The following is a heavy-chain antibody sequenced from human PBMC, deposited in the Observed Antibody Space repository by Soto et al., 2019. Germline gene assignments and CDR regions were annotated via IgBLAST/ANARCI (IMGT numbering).Heavy chain of an antibody. Sequence: PGRSLRLSCAASGFTFSTDAMRWVRQAPGKGLEWVASVRYDGSNINYADSVRGRFTISRDNSKNTLYLQMNSLRAEDTAVYYCARDRIHSLWFGGVIGYGMDVWGQGTTVTVSS. D-gene: IGHD3-10*01. V-gene: IGHV3-33*07. CDR1: GFTFSTDA. J-gene: IGHJ6*02. CDR2: VRYDGSNI. CDR3: ARDRIHSLWFGGVIGYGMDV.